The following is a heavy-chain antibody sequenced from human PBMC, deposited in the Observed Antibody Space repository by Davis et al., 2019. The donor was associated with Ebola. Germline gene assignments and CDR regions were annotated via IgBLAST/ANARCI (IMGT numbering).Heavy chain of an antibody. Sequence: MPSETLSLTCSVSGGSISNFYWNWIRQSAEKGLEWIGRFYSTGIINYNPSLKSRVTISVDTSKNQLSLILTSVTAADTAVYYCAKWGSVAGDYYDGMDVWGQGTTVTVS. V-gene: IGHV4-4*07. CDR1: GGSISNFY. D-gene: IGHD6-19*01. J-gene: IGHJ6*02. CDR2: FYSTGII. CDR3: AKWGSVAGDYYDGMDV.